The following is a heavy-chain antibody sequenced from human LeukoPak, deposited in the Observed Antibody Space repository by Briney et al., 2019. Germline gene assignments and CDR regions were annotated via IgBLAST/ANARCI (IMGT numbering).Heavy chain of an antibody. J-gene: IGHJ6*02. CDR1: GFTFSSYG. CDR2: IWYDGSNK. V-gene: IGHV3-33*01. CDR3: ARGDIVVVPAAPPPGVYYGMDV. D-gene: IGHD2-2*01. Sequence: GGSLRLSCAASGFTFSSYGMHWVRQAPGKGLEWVAVIWYDGSNKYYADSVKGRFTISRDNSKNTLYLQMNSLRAEDTAVYYCARGDIVVVPAAPPPGVYYGMDVWGQGTTVTVSS.